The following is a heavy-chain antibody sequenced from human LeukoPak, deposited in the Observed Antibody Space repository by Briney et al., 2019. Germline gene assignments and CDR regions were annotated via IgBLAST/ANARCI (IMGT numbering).Heavy chain of an antibody. CDR3: ARHNTRSLERLPALGY. Sequence: GGSLRLSCAASGFTFNSYAMHWLRRAPGKGLEWVAFIRHDGSNEYYADSVKGRFIISRDRSTSTVYLQMKSLRPEDTAVYFCARHNTRSLERLPALGYWGQGTLVSVSS. D-gene: IGHD3-3*01. CDR1: GFTFNSYA. J-gene: IGHJ4*02. V-gene: IGHV3-30*02. CDR2: IRHDGSNE.